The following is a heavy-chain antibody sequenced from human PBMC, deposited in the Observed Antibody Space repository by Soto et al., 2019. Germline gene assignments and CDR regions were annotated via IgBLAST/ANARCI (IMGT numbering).Heavy chain of an antibody. Sequence: GGSLRLSCAASGFTFSDYYMSWIRQAPGKGLEWVSYISSRSSTIFYADSVKGRFTISRDNVKNSLYLQMNSLRSEDTAVYYCARWYYYDSSGYYRDLDYWGQGTLVTVSS. CDR1: GFTFSDYY. J-gene: IGHJ4*02. CDR2: ISSRSSTI. D-gene: IGHD3-22*01. V-gene: IGHV3-11*01. CDR3: ARWYYYDSSGYYRDLDY.